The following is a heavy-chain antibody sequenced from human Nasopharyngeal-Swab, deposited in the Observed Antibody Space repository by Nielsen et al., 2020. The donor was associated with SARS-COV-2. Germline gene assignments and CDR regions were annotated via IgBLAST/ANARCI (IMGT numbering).Heavy chain of an antibody. J-gene: IGHJ4*02. D-gene: IGHD3-22*01. CDR3: ASSYYDSSRYYPDY. CDR1: GFTFSDYY. V-gene: IGHV3-11*01. CDR2: ISSSGSTI. Sequence: GGSLRLSCAASGFTFSDYYMSWIRQAPGKGLEWVSYISSSGSTIYYADSVKGRFTISRDNAKNSLYLQMNSLRAEDTAVYYCASSYYDSSRYYPDYWGQGTLVTVSS.